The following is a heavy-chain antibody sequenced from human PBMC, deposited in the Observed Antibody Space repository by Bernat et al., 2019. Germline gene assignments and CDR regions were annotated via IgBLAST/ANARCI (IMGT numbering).Heavy chain of an antibody. CDR2: IYYSGST. D-gene: IGHD1-26*01. CDR1: GGSISSSSYY. Sequence: QLQLQESGPGLVKPSETLSLTCTVSGGSISSSSYYWGWIRQPPGKGLEWIGSIYYSGSTYYNPSLKSRVTISVDTSKNQFSLKLSSVTAADTAVYYCARYSGSYYRRGDWGQGTLVTVSS. V-gene: IGHV4-39*01. J-gene: IGHJ4*02. CDR3: ARYSGSYYRRGD.